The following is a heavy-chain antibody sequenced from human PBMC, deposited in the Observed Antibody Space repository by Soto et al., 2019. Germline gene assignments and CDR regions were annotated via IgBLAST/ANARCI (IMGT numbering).Heavy chain of an antibody. V-gene: IGHV3-7*03. Sequence: GGSLRLSCAASGFTFSSHWMSWVRQAPGKGLEWVANIKQDGSEKFYVDSVKGRFTISRDNAKNSLYLQMSSLRAEDTAVYYCTRGTELVDSTSTICQGMDVWGQGTTVTVSS. CDR2: IKQDGSEK. D-gene: IGHD2-2*01. CDR1: GFTFSSHW. J-gene: IGHJ6*02. CDR3: TRGTELVDSTSTICQGMDV.